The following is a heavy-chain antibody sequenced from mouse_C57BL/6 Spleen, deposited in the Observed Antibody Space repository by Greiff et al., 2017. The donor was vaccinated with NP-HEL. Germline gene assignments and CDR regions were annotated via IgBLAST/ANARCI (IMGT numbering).Heavy chain of an antibody. CDR1: GFTFSDYY. CDR3: ARDVPPNPQASAMDY. CDR2: ISNGGGST. V-gene: IGHV5-12*01. D-gene: IGHD3-2*02. Sequence: EVMLVESGGGLVQPGGSLKLSCAASGFTFSDYYMYWVRQTPEKRLEWVAYISNGGGSTYYPDTVKGRFTISRDNAKNTLYLQMSRLKSEDTAMYYCARDVPPNPQASAMDYWGQGTSVTVSS. J-gene: IGHJ4*01.